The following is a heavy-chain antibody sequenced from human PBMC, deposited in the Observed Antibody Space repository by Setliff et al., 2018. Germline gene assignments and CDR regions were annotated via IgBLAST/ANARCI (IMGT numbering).Heavy chain of an antibody. Sequence: GESLKISCTASGFSFSNTKMSWIRQAPGKGLEWVGRIKSAADGGTIEYAAAVNGRFTVSRDDSKNTLFLQMNSLKTEDTALYYCTTDWSRGDSGNYLRLDYWGPGTLVTVSS. CDR3: TTDWSRGDSGNYLRLDY. V-gene: IGHV3-15*01. CDR1: GFSFSNTK. J-gene: IGHJ4*02. CDR2: IKSAADGGTI. D-gene: IGHD3-10*01.